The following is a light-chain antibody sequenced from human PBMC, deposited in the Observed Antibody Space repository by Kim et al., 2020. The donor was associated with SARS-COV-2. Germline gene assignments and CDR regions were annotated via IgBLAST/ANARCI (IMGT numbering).Light chain of an antibody. CDR2: DAS. J-gene: IGKJ2*01. CDR1: LDIRNY. Sequence: STAVGDRVTITCQASLDIRNYVNWYQQKPGKAPKLLIYDASNLEAGVPSRFSGSGAGSHFTFTISSLQPEDIATYYCQQYDNPPFTFGQGTKLEIK. V-gene: IGKV1-33*01. CDR3: QQYDNPPFT.